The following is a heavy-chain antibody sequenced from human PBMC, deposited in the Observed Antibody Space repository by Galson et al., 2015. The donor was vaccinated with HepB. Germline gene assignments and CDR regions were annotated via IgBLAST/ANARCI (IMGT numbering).Heavy chain of an antibody. V-gene: IGHV3-23*01. CDR1: GFTFSSYA. CDR2: ISGSGGST. J-gene: IGHJ5*02. CDR3: AKSSRRHTPYYYGSGSYYNVGDKWENVFWFDP. D-gene: IGHD3-10*01. Sequence: SLRLSCAASGFTFSSYAMSWVRQAPGKGLEWVSAISGSGGSTYYADSVKGRFTISRDNSKNTLYLQMNSLRAEDTAVYYCAKSSRRHTPYYYGSGSYYNVGDKWENVFWFDPWGQGTLVTVSS.